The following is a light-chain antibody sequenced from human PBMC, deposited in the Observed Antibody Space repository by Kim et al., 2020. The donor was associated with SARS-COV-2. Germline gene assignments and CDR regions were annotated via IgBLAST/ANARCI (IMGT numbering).Light chain of an antibody. CDR2: NDA. CDR3: AAWDDSLNGVV. J-gene: IGLJ2*01. Sequence: QSVLTQPPSVSEAPRQKVTISCSGSTSNIEYNAVTWYKQVPGKAPRLLIYNDALLPSGVSDRFSGSKSGTSASLTISGLQPEDEADYYCAAWDDSLNGVVFGGGTKLTVL. V-gene: IGLV1-36*01. CDR1: TSNIEYNA.